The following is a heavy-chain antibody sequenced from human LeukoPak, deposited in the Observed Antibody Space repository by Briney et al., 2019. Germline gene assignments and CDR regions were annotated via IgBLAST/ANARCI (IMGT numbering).Heavy chain of an antibody. CDR2: TSHDESNK. J-gene: IGHJ4*02. D-gene: IGHD6-13*01. CDR3: AKGDAAGAYRTDF. CDR1: GISLRSYS. Sequence: GESLRLSCVASGISLRSYSVHWVRQAPGKGLEWVALTSHDESNKKYADSVRGRCTISSDNSRDTVFLQLSNLRHEDTAVYYCAKGDAAGAYRTDFWGPGTRVTVSS. V-gene: IGHV3-30-3*01.